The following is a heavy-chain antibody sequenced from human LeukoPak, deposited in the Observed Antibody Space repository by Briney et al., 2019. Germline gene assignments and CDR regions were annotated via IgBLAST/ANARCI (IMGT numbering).Heavy chain of an antibody. CDR2: IYLSGST. CDR1: GGSISSSSYY. Sequence: PSETLSLTCTVSGGSISSSSYYWGWIRQPPGKGLEWIGEIYLSGSTNYNPSLKSRVTISVDKSKNQFSMKLSSVTAADTAVYYCARGGTVTTRAFDYWGQGTLVTVSS. CDR3: ARGGTVTTRAFDY. V-gene: IGHV4-39*07. J-gene: IGHJ4*02. D-gene: IGHD4-17*01.